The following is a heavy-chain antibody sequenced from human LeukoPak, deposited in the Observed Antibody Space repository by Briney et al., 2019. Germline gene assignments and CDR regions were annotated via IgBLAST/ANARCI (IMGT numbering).Heavy chain of an antibody. CDR3: AIDCSGMKYFDY. D-gene: IGHD2-15*01. CDR1: GYTFTSYG. CDR2: ISAHNGNT. J-gene: IGHJ4*02. Sequence: APVKVSCKASGYTFTSYGISWLRQAPGQGLEWMGWISAHNGNTNYVQKLQGRVSMTTDTSTSTAYMELRSLRSDDTAVYYCAIDCSGMKYFDYWGQGTLVTVSS. V-gene: IGHV1-18*01.